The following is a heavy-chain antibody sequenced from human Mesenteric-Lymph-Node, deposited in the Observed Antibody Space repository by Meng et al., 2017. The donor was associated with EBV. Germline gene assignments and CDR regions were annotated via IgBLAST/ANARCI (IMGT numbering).Heavy chain of an antibody. V-gene: IGHV4-39*01. Sequence: LQLQSAGPGRVQRSHTLFLTCFVYGCCISSSVYSWGVFRQPPGKGLECIGGIFYRGSTYYNPSLRSRVTISVDTSKNQFSLRLNSVTAADTAVYYCARQVGAYGLTGWFDPWGQGTLVTVSP. D-gene: IGHD3-9*01. CDR1: GCCISSSVYS. CDR3: ARQVGAYGLTGWFDP. CDR2: IFYRGST. J-gene: IGHJ5*02.